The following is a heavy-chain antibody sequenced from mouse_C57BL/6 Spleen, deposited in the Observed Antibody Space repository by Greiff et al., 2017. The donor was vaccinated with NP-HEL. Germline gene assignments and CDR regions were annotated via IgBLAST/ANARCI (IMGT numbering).Heavy chain of an antibody. CDR1: GYTFTSYW. V-gene: IGHV1-64*01. CDR3: ARTEAYYSNYAFAY. J-gene: IGHJ3*01. CDR2: IHPNSGST. D-gene: IGHD2-5*01. Sequence: QVQLQQSGAELVKPGASVKLSCKASGYTFTSYWMHWVKQRPGQGLEWIGMIHPNSGSTNYNEKFKSKATLTVDKSSSTAYMQLSSLTSEDSAVYYCARTEAYYSNYAFAYWGQGTLVTVSA.